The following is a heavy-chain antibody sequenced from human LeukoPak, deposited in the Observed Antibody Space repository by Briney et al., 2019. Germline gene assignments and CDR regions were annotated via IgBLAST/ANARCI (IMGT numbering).Heavy chain of an antibody. D-gene: IGHD2-8*02. CDR3: ARDGGGVSSWVSH. CDR1: GYSFSSYW. V-gene: IGHV5-10-1*01. Sequence: GESLKISCKGSGYSFSSYWISWVGQLPGKGLEWMGRSDPSACCKWYRPSLEGGGTISVDKSLSTVYLQWSSLKASDSAIYYCARDGGGVSSWVSHWGQGTLVTVSS. CDR2: SDPSACCK. J-gene: IGHJ4*02.